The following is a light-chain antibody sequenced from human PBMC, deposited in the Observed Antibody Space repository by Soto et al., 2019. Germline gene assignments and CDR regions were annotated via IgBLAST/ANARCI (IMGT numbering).Light chain of an antibody. CDR3: QQYNDWPRT. CDR2: GAS. CDR1: QGVSTN. J-gene: IGKJ1*01. Sequence: EIVITQSPPTLSVSPGESAPLSCRASQGVSTNFAWYQQRLGQPPRLLIYGASTRATGISARFSGSGSGTEFTLTISSLQSEDFAVYYCQQYNDWPRTFGQGTKV. V-gene: IGKV3-15*01.